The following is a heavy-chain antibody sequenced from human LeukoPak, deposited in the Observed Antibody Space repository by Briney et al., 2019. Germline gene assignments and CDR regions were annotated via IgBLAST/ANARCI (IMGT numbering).Heavy chain of an antibody. V-gene: IGHV4-59*01. CDR2: IYCSGNT. Sequence: PSETLSLTCTVSGGSISNYYWSWIRQPPGKGLEWIGYIYCSGNTNYNPSLKSRVTISVDTSKNQFSLKLNALTAADTAVYYCVRESYSSGWYGIIDYWGQGTLVTVSS. CDR1: GGSISNYY. D-gene: IGHD6-19*01. J-gene: IGHJ4*02. CDR3: VRESYSSGWYGIIDY.